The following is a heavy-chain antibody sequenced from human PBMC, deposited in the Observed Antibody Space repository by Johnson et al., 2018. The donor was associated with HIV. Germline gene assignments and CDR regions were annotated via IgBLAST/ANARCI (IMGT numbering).Heavy chain of an antibody. V-gene: IGHV3-23*04. CDR3: ASLSDDAFDF. CDR1: GFTFSSYA. J-gene: IGHJ3*01. Sequence: VQLVESGGGLVQPGGSLRLSCAASGFTFSSYAMSWVRQAPGRGLEWVSSISGSGGSTYYADSVKGRFTISRDNSENTLYLQMNSLKAEDTAVYYCASLSDDAFDFWGQGTMVTVSS. CDR2: ISGSGGST.